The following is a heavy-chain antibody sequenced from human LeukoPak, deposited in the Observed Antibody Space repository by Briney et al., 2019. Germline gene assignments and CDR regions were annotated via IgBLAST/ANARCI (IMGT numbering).Heavy chain of an antibody. CDR1: GFTFSSYW. Sequence: GGSLRLSCAASGFTFSSYWMHWVRRAPGKGLVWVSRINTDGSSTSYADSVKGRFTISRDNAKNTLYLQMNSLRAEDTAVHYCARPLDFWSGYPRPDYYYMDVWGKGTTVTVSS. CDR3: ARPLDFWSGYPRPDYYYMDV. J-gene: IGHJ6*03. V-gene: IGHV3-74*01. CDR2: INTDGSST. D-gene: IGHD3-3*01.